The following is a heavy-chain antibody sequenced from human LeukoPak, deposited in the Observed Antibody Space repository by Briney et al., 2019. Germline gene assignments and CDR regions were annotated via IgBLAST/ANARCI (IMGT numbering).Heavy chain of an antibody. Sequence: ASVKVSCKASGGTFSSYAISWVRQAPGQGLEWMGGIIPIFGTANYAQKFQGRVTITADESTSTAYMELSSLRSEDTAVYYCARASGYCSSTSCSTLYYYYYYMDVWGKGTTVTISS. V-gene: IGHV1-69*13. J-gene: IGHJ6*03. CDR3: ARASGYCSSTSCSTLYYYYYYMDV. CDR1: GGTFSSYA. CDR2: IIPIFGTA. D-gene: IGHD2-2*01.